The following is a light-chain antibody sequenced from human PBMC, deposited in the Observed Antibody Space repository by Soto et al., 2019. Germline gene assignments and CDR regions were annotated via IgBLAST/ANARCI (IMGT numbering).Light chain of an antibody. J-gene: IGLJ2*01. Sequence: QSVLTQPASVSGSPGQSITISCTGTSSDIGNYDFVSWYQRVPGTAPKAMIYEVSSRPSGVSNRFSGSKSGNTASLTISGLQAEDEAYYYCSSYTTSTSFIPFGGGTKLTVL. CDR2: EVS. CDR1: SSDIGNYDF. CDR3: SSYTTSTSFIP. V-gene: IGLV2-14*01.